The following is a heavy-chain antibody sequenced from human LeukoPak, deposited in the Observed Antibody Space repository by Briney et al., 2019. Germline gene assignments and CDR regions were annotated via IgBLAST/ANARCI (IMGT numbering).Heavy chain of an antibody. D-gene: IGHD3-9*01. V-gene: IGHV3-21*05. J-gene: IGHJ4*02. CDR3: AKSGLPLTGYSNHFDY. CDR2: ISDSGREM. Sequence: GGSLRLSCAASGFTFSSYGIYWVRQTPGKGLEWVSFISDSGREMYYADSVKGRFTMSRDNAKSSVYLQMNSLRAEDTAVYYCAKSGLPLTGYSNHFDYWGQGTLVTVSS. CDR1: GFTFSSYG.